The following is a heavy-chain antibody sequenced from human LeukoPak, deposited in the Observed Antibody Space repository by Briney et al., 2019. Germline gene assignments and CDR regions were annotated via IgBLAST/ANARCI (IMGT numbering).Heavy chain of an antibody. D-gene: IGHD3-22*01. Sequence: ASVKVSCKASGYTFTGYYLHWVRQAPGQGLEWMGWINPKSGGTNYAQKFQGRVTVTRDTSIDTAYMELSRLRSDDTAVYYCARVPNSMLVVDITGGPGGPFDYWGQGTLVTVSS. V-gene: IGHV1-2*02. CDR1: GYTFTGYY. CDR3: ARVPNSMLVVDITGGPGGPFDY. J-gene: IGHJ4*02. CDR2: INPKSGGT.